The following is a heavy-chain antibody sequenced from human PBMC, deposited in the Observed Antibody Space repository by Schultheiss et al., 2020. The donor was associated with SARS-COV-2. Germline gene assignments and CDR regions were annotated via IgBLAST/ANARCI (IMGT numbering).Heavy chain of an antibody. CDR1: GFTFTSYW. J-gene: IGHJ4*02. CDR3: ATWRGGHSYLDH. V-gene: IGHV3-33*08. D-gene: IGHD3-3*01. Sequence: GGSLRLSCAASGFTFTSYWMHWVRQVPGKGLEWVAVIWYDGSQRYYADSVRGRFTVSRDNSKNTLYLQINSLRAEDTAVYYCATWRGGHSYLDHWGQGTQVTVSS. CDR2: IWYDGSQR.